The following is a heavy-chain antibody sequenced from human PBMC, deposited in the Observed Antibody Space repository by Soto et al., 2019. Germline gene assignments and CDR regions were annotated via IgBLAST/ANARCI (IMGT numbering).Heavy chain of an antibody. Sequence: QVQLVQSGAEVRKPGSSVKVSCKTSGATSNNYVIYWVRQAPGQGLEWMGGIIPISGTTKYAQKFQGRVTITADEATSTAYMGLSSLRSANTAVYYCARGGPTTPFLGAFIPYGMDDWGQGTTVTVSS. CDR2: IIPISGTT. J-gene: IGHJ6*02. CDR1: GATSNNYV. V-gene: IGHV1-69*01. CDR3: ARGGPTTPFLGAFIPYGMDD. D-gene: IGHD3-3*02.